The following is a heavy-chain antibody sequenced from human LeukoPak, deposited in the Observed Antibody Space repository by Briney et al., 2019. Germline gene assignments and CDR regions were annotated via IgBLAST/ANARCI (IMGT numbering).Heavy chain of an antibody. D-gene: IGHD3-9*01. CDR2: INPNSGGT. J-gene: IGHJ4*02. CDR3: ARDYWEYYDILTGYYLFDY. CDR1: GYTFTSYY. V-gene: IGHV1-2*02. Sequence: ASVKVSCKASGYTFTSYYMHWVRQAPGQGLEWMGWINPNSGGTNYAQKFQGRVTMTRDTSISTAYMELSRLRSDDTAVYYCARDYWEYYDILTGYYLFDYWGQGTLVTVSS.